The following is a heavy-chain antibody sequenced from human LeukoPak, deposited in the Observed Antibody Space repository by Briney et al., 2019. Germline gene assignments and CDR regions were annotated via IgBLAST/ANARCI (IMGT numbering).Heavy chain of an antibody. CDR2: ITPNSGGT. V-gene: IGHV1-2*02. Sequence: ASVKVSCEASGYTFTGYYMHWVRQAPGQGLEWMGWITPNSGGTNYAQKFQGRVTMTRDTAISTAYMELSRLRSDDTAVYYCAREVFGATMIDYWGQGTLVTVSS. D-gene: IGHD1-26*01. CDR1: GYTFTGYY. CDR3: AREVFGATMIDY. J-gene: IGHJ4*02.